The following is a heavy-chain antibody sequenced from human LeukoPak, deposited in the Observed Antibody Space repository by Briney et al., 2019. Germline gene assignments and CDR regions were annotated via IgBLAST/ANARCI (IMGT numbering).Heavy chain of an antibody. D-gene: IGHD3-22*01. CDR2: INPSGGST. CDR1: GYTFTGYY. Sequence: GASVKVSCKASGYTFTGYYMHWVRQAPGQGLEWMGIINPSGGSTSCAQKFQGRLTMTRDMSTSTVYMELSSLRSEDTAVYYCARVATIYYDSSVGPFDIWGQGTMVTVSS. V-gene: IGHV1-46*01. CDR3: ARVATIYYDSSVGPFDI. J-gene: IGHJ3*02.